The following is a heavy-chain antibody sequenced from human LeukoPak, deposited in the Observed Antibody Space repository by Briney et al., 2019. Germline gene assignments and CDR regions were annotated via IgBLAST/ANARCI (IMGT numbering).Heavy chain of an antibody. CDR3: ARENPPGVVVVAALDY. D-gene: IGHD2-15*01. CDR2: ISYDGSNK. Sequence: GGSLRLSCAASGFTFSSYAMHWVRQAPGKGLEWVAVISYDGSNKYYADSVKGRFTISRDNSKNTLYLQLNSLRAEDTAVYYCARENPPGVVVVAALDYWGQETLVTVSS. CDR1: GFTFSSYA. V-gene: IGHV3-30-3*01. J-gene: IGHJ4*02.